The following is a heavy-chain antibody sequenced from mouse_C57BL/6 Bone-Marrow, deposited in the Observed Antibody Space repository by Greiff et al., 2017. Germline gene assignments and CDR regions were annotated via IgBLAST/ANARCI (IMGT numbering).Heavy chain of an antibody. CDR3: ANLLWYFDV. CDR2: ISDGGSYT. D-gene: IGHD2-1*01. J-gene: IGHJ1*03. V-gene: IGHV5-4*03. CDR1: GFTFSSYA. Sequence: EVKLVESGGGLVKPGGSLKLSCAASGFTFSSYAMSWVRQTPEKRLEWVATISDGGSYTYYPDNVKGRFTISRDNAKNNLYLQMSHLKSEDTAMYYCANLLWYFDVWGTGTTVTVSS.